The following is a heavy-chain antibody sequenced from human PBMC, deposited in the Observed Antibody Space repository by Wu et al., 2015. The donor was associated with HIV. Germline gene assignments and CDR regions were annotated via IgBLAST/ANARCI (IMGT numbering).Heavy chain of an antibody. V-gene: IGHV1-18*01. D-gene: IGHD7-27*01. CDR1: GYTFSTYT. CDR2: ISTYTGKT. CDR3: ARGLPLTLGTSYYFDY. Sequence: QIRVEQSGSEIKKPGASVKISCKTSGYTFSTYTLNWVRLAPGRGLEWMGWISTYTGKTNFAPKFQDRVTMTRDISTTTVYMELRSLTFDDTALYYCARGLPLTLGTSYYFDYWAWERWSPSPQ. J-gene: IGHJ4*02.